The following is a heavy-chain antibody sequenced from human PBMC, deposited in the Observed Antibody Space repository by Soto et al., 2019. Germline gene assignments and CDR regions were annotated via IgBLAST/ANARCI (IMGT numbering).Heavy chain of an antibody. CDR1: GFTFSSYA. V-gene: IGHV3-23*01. D-gene: IGHD3-10*01. CDR3: AKEKLGGSGSYYNNYYYYGMDV. J-gene: IGHJ6*02. Sequence: PGGSLRLSCAASGFTFSSYAMSWVRQAPGKGLEWVSAISGSGGSTYYADSVKGRFTISRDNSKNTLYLQMNSLRAEDTAVYYCAKEKLGGSGSYYNNYYYYGMDVWGQGPTVTVSS. CDR2: ISGSGGST.